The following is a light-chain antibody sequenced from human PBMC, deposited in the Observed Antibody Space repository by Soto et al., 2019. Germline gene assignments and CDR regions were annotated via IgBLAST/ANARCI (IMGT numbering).Light chain of an antibody. J-gene: IGLJ2*01. V-gene: IGLV1-40*01. CDR2: G. CDR1: SSNIGAGYD. Sequence: QSVLTQPPSGSGAPGQRVTISCTGTSSNIGAGYDVHWYQQLPGTAPKLLSYGDRFSGSKSGTSAYLAITGLKAEDEADYFCQSFDSSLSAHVVFGGGTKLTVL. CDR3: QSFDSSLSAHVV.